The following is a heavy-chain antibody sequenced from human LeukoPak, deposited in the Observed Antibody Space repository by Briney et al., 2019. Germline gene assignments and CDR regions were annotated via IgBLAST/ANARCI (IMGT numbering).Heavy chain of an antibody. Sequence: GESLRISCKGSGFSFTNYWIAWVRQMPGKGLEWMGIIYPSDSDTRYSPSFQDQVTISADKSINTAYLRWSSLKASDTAMYYCARLGVVVPSANYYYYMDVWGKGTPVTVSS. CDR1: GFSFTNYW. CDR2: IYPSDSDT. CDR3: ARLGVVVPSANYYYYMDV. D-gene: IGHD2-2*01. V-gene: IGHV5-51*01. J-gene: IGHJ6*03.